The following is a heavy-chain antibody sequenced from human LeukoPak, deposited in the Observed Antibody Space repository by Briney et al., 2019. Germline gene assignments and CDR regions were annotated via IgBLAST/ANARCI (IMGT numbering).Heavy chain of an antibody. CDR1: GYSFTSYW. CDR2: IYPGDSDT. D-gene: IGHD3-10*01. V-gene: IGHV5-51*01. Sequence: GESLKISCKGSGYSFTSYWIGWVRQMPGKGLEWMGIIYPGDSDTRYSPSSQGQVTISADKSISTAYLQWSSLKASDTAMYYCASLKRNYGSGSYYMDVWGKGTTVTVSS. CDR3: ASLKRNYGSGSYYMDV. J-gene: IGHJ6*03.